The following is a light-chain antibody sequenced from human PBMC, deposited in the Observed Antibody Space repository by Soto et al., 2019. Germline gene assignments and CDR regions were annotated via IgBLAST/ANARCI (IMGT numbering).Light chain of an antibody. CDR2: EVS. Sequence: QSVLTQPASVSGSPGQSITISCTGTSSDVGAYNYVSWYQQHPGKAPKVMIYEVSNRPSGVSNRFSGSKSGNTASLTISGLQAEDEADYHCSSYTTRSSWVFGGGTKVTVL. V-gene: IGLV2-14*01. J-gene: IGLJ3*02. CDR3: SSYTTRSSWV. CDR1: SSDVGAYNY.